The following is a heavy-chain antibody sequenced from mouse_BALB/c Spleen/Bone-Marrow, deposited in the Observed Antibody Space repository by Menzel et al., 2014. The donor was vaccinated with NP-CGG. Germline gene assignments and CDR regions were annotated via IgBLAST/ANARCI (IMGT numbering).Heavy chain of an antibody. V-gene: IGHV5-17*02. CDR1: GFTFSSFG. CDR2: ISSGSSTI. D-gene: IGHD2-1*01. Sequence: EVQLQQSGGGLVRPGGSRKLSCAASGFTFSSFGMHWVRQAPEKGLEWVAYISSGSSTIYYADTVKGRFTISRDNPKSTLFLQMTSLRSEDTAMYYCARGGNYAWFAYWGQGTLVTISA. J-gene: IGHJ3*01. CDR3: ARGGNYAWFAY.